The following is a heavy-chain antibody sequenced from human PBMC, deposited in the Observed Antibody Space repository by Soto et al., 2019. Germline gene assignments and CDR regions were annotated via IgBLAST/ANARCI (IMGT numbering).Heavy chain of an antibody. CDR3: AKSAAGVFDY. CDR1: GFTFSRCW. Sequence: SLRLSCTASGFTFSRCWMTWVRQAPGKGLEWVANINQDGSENYYVDSVKGRFTISRDNSKNTLYLQMNSLRAEDTAVYYCAKSAAGVFDYWGQGTLVTVSS. CDR2: INQDGSEN. V-gene: IGHV3-7*05. J-gene: IGHJ4*02. D-gene: IGHD3-10*01.